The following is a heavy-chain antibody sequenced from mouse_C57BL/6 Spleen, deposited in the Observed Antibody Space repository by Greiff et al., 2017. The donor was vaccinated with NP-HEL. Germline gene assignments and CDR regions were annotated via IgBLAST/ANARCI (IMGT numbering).Heavy chain of an antibody. J-gene: IGHJ3*01. Sequence: VMLVESGPGLVAPSQSLSITCTVSGFSLTSYGVSWVRQPPGKGLEWLGVIWGDGSTNYHSALISILSISKDNSKSQVFLKLNSLQTEDTATYDCAIYYSKGGFAYWGKGTLVTVSA. D-gene: IGHD2-5*01. V-gene: IGHV2-3*01. CDR1: GFSLTSYG. CDR2: IWGDGST. CDR3: AIYYSKGGFAY.